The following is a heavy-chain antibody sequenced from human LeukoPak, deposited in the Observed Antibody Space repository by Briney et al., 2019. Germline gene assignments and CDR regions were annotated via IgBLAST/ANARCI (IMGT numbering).Heavy chain of an antibody. V-gene: IGHV3-23*01. Sequence: GGSLRLSCAASGFTFSSYAMGWVRQARGKGLEWVSAISGSGGSTYYADSVKGRFAISRDNSKNTLYLQMNSLRAEDTAVYYCAKDLLAYSGSKYYFDYWGQGTLVTVSS. D-gene: IGHD1-26*01. CDR2: ISGSGGST. CDR1: GFTFSSYA. J-gene: IGHJ4*02. CDR3: AKDLLAYSGSKYYFDY.